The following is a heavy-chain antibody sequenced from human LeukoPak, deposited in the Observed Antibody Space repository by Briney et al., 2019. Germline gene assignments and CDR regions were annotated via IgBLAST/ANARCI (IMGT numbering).Heavy chain of an antibody. V-gene: IGHV3-23*01. CDR1: GFPLSSYA. J-gene: IGHJ4*02. CDR3: ARAPVTSCRGAYCYPFDY. Sequence: GGSLRLSCAAVGFPLSSYAMSWVRQAPGKGLEWDSATSSGEAGTYHADSVRGPFTTSRDNSKNTLYLQMNSLRVEDAAVYYCARAPVTSCRGAYCYPFDYWGQGTLVTVSS. D-gene: IGHD2-21*01. CDR2: TSSGEAGT.